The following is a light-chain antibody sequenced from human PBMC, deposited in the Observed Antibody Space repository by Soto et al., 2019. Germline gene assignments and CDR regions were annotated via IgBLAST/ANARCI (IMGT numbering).Light chain of an antibody. Sequence: DIVMTQSPDSLAVSLGERATINCKSSQSVLFASKNYLAWYQQKPGQAPRLLIYWASTRESGVPDRFSGSGSGTDFTLIISSLQAEDVAVYFCQQYHSPPLTVGQGTKVDSK. CDR2: WAS. CDR1: QSVLFASKNY. J-gene: IGKJ1*01. CDR3: QQYHSPPLT. V-gene: IGKV4-1*01.